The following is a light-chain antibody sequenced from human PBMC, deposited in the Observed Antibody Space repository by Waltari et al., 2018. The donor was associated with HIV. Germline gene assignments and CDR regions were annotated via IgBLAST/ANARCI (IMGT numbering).Light chain of an antibody. J-gene: IGLJ2*01. CDR2: EFS. V-gene: IGLV2-23*02. Sequence: SALTPPSSASGPTGQRLTISCTGNLSDIASYTLVTWYQQHPSRAPKLIIYEFSKRPSGVSDRFSGSKSGNRASLTVAGLKVEDEADYYWCSYAGGRVFVLFGGGTRLTV. CDR1: LSDIASYTL. CDR3: CSYAGGRVFVL.